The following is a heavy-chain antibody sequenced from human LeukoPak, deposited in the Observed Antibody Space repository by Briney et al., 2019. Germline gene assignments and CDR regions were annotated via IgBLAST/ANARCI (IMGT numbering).Heavy chain of an antibody. Sequence: SETLSLTCTVSGGSISSSSYYWSWIRQPAGKGLEWIGRIYTSGSTNYNPSLKSRVTMSVDTSKNQFSLKLSSVTAADTAVYYCAREGTMVRGVIFGWFDPWGQGTLVTVSS. CDR2: IYTSGST. CDR3: AREGTMVRGVIFGWFDP. J-gene: IGHJ5*02. CDR1: GGSISSSSYY. V-gene: IGHV4-61*02. D-gene: IGHD3-10*01.